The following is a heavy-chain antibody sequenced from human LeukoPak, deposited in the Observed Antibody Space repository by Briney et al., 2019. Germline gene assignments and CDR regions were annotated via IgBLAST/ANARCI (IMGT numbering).Heavy chain of an antibody. V-gene: IGHV4-39*07. CDR3: ARRTGGRFGESNYFDY. D-gene: IGHD3-10*01. J-gene: IGHJ4*02. CDR2: IYYSGST. CDR1: GGSISSSSYY. Sequence: SETLSLTCTVSGGSISSSSYYWGWIRQPPGKGLEWIGSIYYSGSTYYNPSLKSRVTISVDTSKNQFSLKLSSVTAADTAVYYCARRTGGRFGESNYFDYWGQGTLVTVSS.